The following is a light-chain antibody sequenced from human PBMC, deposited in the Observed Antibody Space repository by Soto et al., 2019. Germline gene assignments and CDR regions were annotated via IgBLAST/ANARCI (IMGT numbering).Light chain of an antibody. CDR3: QQRSNGPPWT. Sequence: IGFTHSPATLSLSPGGRATLSCRASQSVSLSLAWYQQKPGQAPRLLIYDASKRATGIPPRFSGSGSTTDFTLTISSLEPEDFAVYYCQQRSNGPPWTFGQGTKVDI. CDR1: QSVSLS. V-gene: IGKV3-11*01. CDR2: DAS. J-gene: IGKJ1*01.